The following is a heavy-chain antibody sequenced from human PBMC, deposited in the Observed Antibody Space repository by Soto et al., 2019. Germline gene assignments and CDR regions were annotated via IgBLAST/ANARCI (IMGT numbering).Heavy chain of an antibody. D-gene: IGHD4-4*01. J-gene: IGHJ6*03. Sequence: ASVKVSCKASGYTFTGYYMHWVRQAPGQGLEWMGWINPNSGGTNYAQKFQGWVTMTRDTSISTAYMELSRLRSDDTAVYYCARDSSAVTTSDYYYYYYMNVWGKGATVTVSS. CDR2: INPNSGGT. CDR3: ARDSSAVTTSDYYYYYYMNV. CDR1: GYTFTGYY. V-gene: IGHV1-2*04.